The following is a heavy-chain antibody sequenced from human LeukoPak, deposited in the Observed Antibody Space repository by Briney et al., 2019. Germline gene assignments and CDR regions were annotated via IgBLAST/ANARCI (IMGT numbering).Heavy chain of an antibody. CDR3: VLTVVNTFDI. V-gene: IGHV3-30-3*01. D-gene: IGHD2-21*02. CDR2: ISYDGSNK. J-gene: IGHJ3*02. Sequence: GGSLRLSCAASGFTFSNYALHWVRQAPGKGLEWVAVISYDGSNKYYADSVKGRFTISRDNSENTLYLQTNSLRAEDTAVYYCVLTVVNTFDIWGQGTLVTVSS. CDR1: GFTFSNYA.